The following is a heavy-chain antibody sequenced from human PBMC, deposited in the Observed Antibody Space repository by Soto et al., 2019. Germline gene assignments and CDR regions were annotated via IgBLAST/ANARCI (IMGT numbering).Heavy chain of an antibody. V-gene: IGHV3-30-3*01. D-gene: IGHD4-17*01. CDR3: ARDWGNYGHYYCYFDY. CDR1: GFTFSSYA. J-gene: IGHJ4*02. Sequence: QVQLVESGGGVVQPGRSLRLSCAASGFTFSSYAMHWVRQAPGKGLEWVAVISYDGSNKYYADSVKGRFTISRDNSKNTLYLQMNSLRAEDTAVYYCARDWGNYGHYYCYFDYWGQGTLVTVSS. CDR2: ISYDGSNK.